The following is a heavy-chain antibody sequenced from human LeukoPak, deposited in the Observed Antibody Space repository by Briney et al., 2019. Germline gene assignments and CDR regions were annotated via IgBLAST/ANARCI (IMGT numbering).Heavy chain of an antibody. CDR2: INPSGGST. V-gene: IGHV1-46*01. Sequence: GASVKVSCKASGYTFTSYYMHWVRQAPGQGLEWMGIINPSGGSTSYAQKFQGRVTLTSDTSISTAYMEVSGLTSDDTAVYYCAKDGGYCTSANCFDYYYGLDVWGQGTTVIVSS. CDR3: AKDGGYCTSANCFDYYYGLDV. D-gene: IGHD2-2*01. CDR1: GYTFTSYY. J-gene: IGHJ6*02.